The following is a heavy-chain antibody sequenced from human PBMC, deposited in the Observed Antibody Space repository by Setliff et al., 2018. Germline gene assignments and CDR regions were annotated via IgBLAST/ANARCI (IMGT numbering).Heavy chain of an antibody. D-gene: IGHD6-13*01. CDR1: GGSISSGDYY. CDR2: IYSSGST. V-gene: IGHV4-30-4*08. CDR3: ASLSPIAAAYDY. J-gene: IGHJ4*02. Sequence: PSETPSLTCTVSGGSISSGDYYWRWIRQPPGKGLEWIGYIYSSGSTYYNPSLKSRVSISVDTSKNQFSLKLSSVTAADTAVYYCASLSPIAAAYDYWGQGTLVTVSS.